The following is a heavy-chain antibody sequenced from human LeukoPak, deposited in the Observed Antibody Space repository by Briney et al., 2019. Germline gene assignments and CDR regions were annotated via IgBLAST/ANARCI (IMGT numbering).Heavy chain of an antibody. CDR1: GFTFSNYA. V-gene: IGHV3-23*01. D-gene: IGHD4-17*01. J-gene: IGHJ6*03. Sequence: GGSLRLSCATSGFTFSNYAMTWFRQAPGKGLEWVSSICATGNTYYTDSVKGRFTISRDNAKNTLYLQMNSLTADDTAVYSCAKVTTVTSSSYYMDVWGRGTTVTVSS. CDR3: AKVTTVTSSSYYMDV. CDR2: ICATGNT.